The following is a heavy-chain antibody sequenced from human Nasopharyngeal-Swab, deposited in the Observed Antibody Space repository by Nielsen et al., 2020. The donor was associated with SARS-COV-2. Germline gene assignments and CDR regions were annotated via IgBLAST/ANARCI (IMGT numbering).Heavy chain of an antibody. CDR3: ARDYGDYERMQYYYYYGMDV. CDR2: ISSSGSTI. J-gene: IGHJ6*02. D-gene: IGHD4-17*01. Sequence: GESLKISCAASGFTFSSYEMNWVRQAPGKGLEWVSYISSSGSTIYYADSVKGRFTISRDNAKNSLYLQMNSLRAEDTAVYYCARDYGDYERMQYYYYYGMDVWGQGTTATVSS. CDR1: GFTFSSYE. V-gene: IGHV3-48*03.